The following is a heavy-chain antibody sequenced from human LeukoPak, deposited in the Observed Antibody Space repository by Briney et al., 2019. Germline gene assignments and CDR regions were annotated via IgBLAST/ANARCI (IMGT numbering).Heavy chain of an antibody. J-gene: IGHJ6*03. CDR3: AREVYYYDSSGYSYYYYYYMDV. CDR1: GGSISSGGYY. D-gene: IGHD3-22*01. V-gene: IGHV4-31*03. CDR2: IYYSGST. Sequence: SETLSLTCTVSGGSISSGGYYWSWIRQHPGKGLEWIGYIYYSGSTYYNPSLKSRVTIPVDTSKNQFSLKLSSVTAADTAVYYCAREVYYYDSSGYSYYYYYYMDVWGKGTTVTVSS.